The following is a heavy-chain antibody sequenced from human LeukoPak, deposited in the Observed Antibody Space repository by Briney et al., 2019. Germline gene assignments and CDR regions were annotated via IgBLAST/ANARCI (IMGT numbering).Heavy chain of an antibody. J-gene: IGHJ3*02. CDR2: ISSSGSTI. Sequence: GGSLRLSCAASGFTFSSYEMNWVRQAPGKGLEWVSYISSSGSTIYYADSVKGRFTISRDNAKNSLYLQMNSLRAEDTAVYYCARDLGFGGEDAFDIWGQGTMVTVSS. V-gene: IGHV3-48*03. CDR1: GFTFSSYE. CDR3: ARDLGFGGEDAFDI. D-gene: IGHD3-10*01.